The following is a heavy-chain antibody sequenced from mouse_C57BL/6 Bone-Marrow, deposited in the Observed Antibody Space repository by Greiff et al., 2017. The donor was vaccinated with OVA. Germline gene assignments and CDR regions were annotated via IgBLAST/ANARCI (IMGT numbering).Heavy chain of an antibody. CDR1: GYTFTSYD. V-gene: IGHV1-85*01. D-gene: IGHD3-3*01. CDR2: IYPSDGST. Sequence: VQLQQSGPELVKPGASVKLSCKASGYTFTSYDINWVKQRPGPGLEWIGWIYPSDGSTKYNEKFKGKATLTVDTSSSTAYMELHSLTAEDSAVYFCAKGPEAWFAYWGQGTLVTVSA. J-gene: IGHJ3*01. CDR3: AKGPEAWFAY.